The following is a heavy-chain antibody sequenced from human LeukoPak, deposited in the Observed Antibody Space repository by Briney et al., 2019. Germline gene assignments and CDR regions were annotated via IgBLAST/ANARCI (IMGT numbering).Heavy chain of an antibody. CDR1: GYTFTSYG. CDR2: ISAYNGNT. D-gene: IGHD2-2*02. Sequence: GASVKVSCKASGYTFTSYGISWVRQAPGQGLEWMGWISAYNGNTNYAQKLQGRVTMTTDTSTSTAYMELRSLRSDDTAVYYCARERYCSSTSCYNAPYYYYMDVWGKGTTVTVSS. V-gene: IGHV1-18*01. CDR3: ARERYCSSTSCYNAPYYYYMDV. J-gene: IGHJ6*03.